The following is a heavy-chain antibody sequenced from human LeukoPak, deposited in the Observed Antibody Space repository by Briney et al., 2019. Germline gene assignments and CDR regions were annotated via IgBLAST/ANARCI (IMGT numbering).Heavy chain of an antibody. J-gene: IGHJ4*02. V-gene: IGHV3-7*01. Sequence: GGSLRLSCVASGFAFSSYWMSWVRQAPGKGLELVANISPDGSAEDYVDSVRGRFAISRDNAKRSLYLQMNSLSPEDTAVYYCANQAYSQFDYWGQGTLVSVSS. CDR2: ISPDGSAE. CDR3: ANQAYSQFDY. CDR1: GFAFSSYW. D-gene: IGHD4-11*01.